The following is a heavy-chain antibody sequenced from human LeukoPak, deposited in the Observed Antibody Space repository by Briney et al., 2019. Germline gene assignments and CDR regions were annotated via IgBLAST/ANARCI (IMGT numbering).Heavy chain of an antibody. CDR3: ARKKDYDGSGYFKY. D-gene: IGHD3-22*01. CDR2: INPNSGGT. CDR1: GYTFTDYS. V-gene: IGHV1-2*02. Sequence: GASVKVSCKASGYTFTDYSIHWVRQAPGQGLEWVGWINPNSGGTNYVQKFQGRVTMTRDTSISIVYMELSRLNSDDTAVYFCARKKDYDGSGYFKYWGQGTLVTVSS. J-gene: IGHJ4*02.